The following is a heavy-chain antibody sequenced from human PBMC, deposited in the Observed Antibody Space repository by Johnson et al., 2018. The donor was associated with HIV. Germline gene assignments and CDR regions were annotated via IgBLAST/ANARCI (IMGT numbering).Heavy chain of an antibody. J-gene: IGHJ3*02. Sequence: QVQLVESGGDVVQPERSLRLSCATSGFTFSRFAMHWVRQAPGKGLEWVAVIWYDGSNKYYANSVKGRFTVSRDNAKNSLYLQMNSLRAEDMAVYYCARGQGGIQLWFDGFDIWGQGTMVTVSS. D-gene: IGHD5-18*01. CDR2: IWYDGSNK. CDR1: GFTFSRFA. V-gene: IGHV3-33*08. CDR3: ARGQGGIQLWFDGFDI.